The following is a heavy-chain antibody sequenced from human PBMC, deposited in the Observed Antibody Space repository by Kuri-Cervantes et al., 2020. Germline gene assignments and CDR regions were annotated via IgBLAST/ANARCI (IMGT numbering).Heavy chain of an antibody. CDR2: ISAYNGDT. D-gene: IGHD1-14*01. Sequence: ASVKVSCKASGYTFTDYYLHWVRQAPGQGLEWMGWISAYNGDTNYAQKLQGRVTMTADTSTSTAYMELRSLRSDDTAVYYCAADNLQSGYWGQGTLVTVSS. CDR1: GYTFTDYY. J-gene: IGHJ4*02. V-gene: IGHV1-18*04. CDR3: AADNLQSGY.